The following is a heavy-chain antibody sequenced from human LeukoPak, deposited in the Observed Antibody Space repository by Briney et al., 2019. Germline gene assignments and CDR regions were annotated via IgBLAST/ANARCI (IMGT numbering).Heavy chain of an antibody. V-gene: IGHV1-2*02. CDR1: GYTFTGYY. CDR3: ARGYYDILTGYPPLYYFDY. J-gene: IGHJ4*02. D-gene: IGHD3-9*01. Sequence: ASVKVSCKASGYTFTGYYIHWVRQAPGQGLEWMGWINPNSGDTNYAPKFQGRVTMTRDLSISTAYMELTRLRSDDTAVFSCARGYYDILTGYPPLYYFDYWGQGSLVTVSS. CDR2: INPNSGDT.